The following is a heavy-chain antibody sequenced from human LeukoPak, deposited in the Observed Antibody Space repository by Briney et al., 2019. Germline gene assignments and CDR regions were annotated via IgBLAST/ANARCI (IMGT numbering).Heavy chain of an antibody. CDR3: AXSLIPGRWYFDL. J-gene: IGHJ2*01. D-gene: IGHD3-16*01. Sequence: PGGSLRLSCAVSVFTFSSFPFHWVRQAPGKGLEWVAAISTDGSYKYHGDSVKGRFTISRDNPMNTLYLQMNGLRPDYTAVYYCAXSLIPGRWYFDLWGRGTLVTVSS. CDR1: VFTFSSFP. CDR2: ISTDGSYK. V-gene: IGHV3-30*04.